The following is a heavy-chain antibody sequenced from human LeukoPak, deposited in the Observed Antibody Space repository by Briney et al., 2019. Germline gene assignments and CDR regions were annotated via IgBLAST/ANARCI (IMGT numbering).Heavy chain of an antibody. CDR3: ARDRRGTIFGVVTERPYYYYYYYMDV. CDR2: IIPIFGTA. CDR1: GGTFSSYA. V-gene: IGHV1-69*05. D-gene: IGHD3-3*01. Sequence: SVKVSCKASGGTFSSYAISWVRQAPGQGLEWMGRIIPIFGTANYAQKFQGRVTITTDESTSSAYMELSSLRSEDTAVYYCARDRRGTIFGVVTERPYYYYYYYMDVWGKGTTVTVSS. J-gene: IGHJ6*03.